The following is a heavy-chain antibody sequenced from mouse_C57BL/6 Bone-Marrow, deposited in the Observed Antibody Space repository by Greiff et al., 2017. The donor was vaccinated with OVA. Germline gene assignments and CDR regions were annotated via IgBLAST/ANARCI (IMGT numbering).Heavy chain of an antibody. J-gene: IGHJ4*01. Sequence: EVQLQESGGGLVQPGGSLKLSCAASGFTFSDYGMAWVRQAPRKGPEWVAFISNLAYSSYYADTVTGRFTISRENAKNTLYLDMSSLRSEDTARYYCARRGWLPAMDYWGQGTSVTVSS. CDR3: ARRGWLPAMDY. D-gene: IGHD2-3*01. CDR2: ISNLAYSS. CDR1: GFTFSDYG. V-gene: IGHV5-15*01.